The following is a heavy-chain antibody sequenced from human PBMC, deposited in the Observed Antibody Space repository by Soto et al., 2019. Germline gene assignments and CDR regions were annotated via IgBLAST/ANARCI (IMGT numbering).Heavy chain of an antibody. J-gene: IGHJ3*02. CDR2: IIPIFGTA. V-gene: IGHV1-69*01. CDR1: GGTFSSYA. CDR3: ARDRYPMVRGVINAFDI. Sequence: QVQLVQSGAEVKKPGSSVKVSCKASGGTFSSYAISWARQAPGQGLEWMGGIIPIFGTANYAQKFQGRVTITADESTSTAYMELSSLRSEDTAVYYCARDRYPMVRGVINAFDIWGQGTMVTVSS. D-gene: IGHD3-10*01.